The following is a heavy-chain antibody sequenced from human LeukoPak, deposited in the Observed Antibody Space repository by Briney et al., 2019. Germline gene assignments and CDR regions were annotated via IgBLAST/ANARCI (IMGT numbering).Heavy chain of an antibody. Sequence: GGSLRLSCAASGFTFGVYSMLWVRQAPGKGLGWVAFIRHDGSNKYYVDSVKGRFTISRDNAKNSLYLQMNSLRAEDTAVYYCARALYCRGGSCYLDYWGQGTLVTVSS. CDR1: GFTFGVYS. D-gene: IGHD2-15*01. V-gene: IGHV3-30*02. CDR2: IRHDGSNK. J-gene: IGHJ4*02. CDR3: ARALYCRGGSCYLDY.